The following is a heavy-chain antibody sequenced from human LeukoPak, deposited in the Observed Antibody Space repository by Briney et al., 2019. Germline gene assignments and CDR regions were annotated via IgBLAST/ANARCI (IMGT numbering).Heavy chain of an antibody. D-gene: IGHD5-18*01. Sequence: GGSLRLSCVASGFTFSSFEMNWVRQAPGKGLAWISYMSSTGTTIYYADSVKGRFTISRDNAKNSLYLQMNSLRVEDTAVYYCARVGRYGVDYWGQGTLVTVSS. J-gene: IGHJ4*02. V-gene: IGHV3-48*03. CDR2: MSSTGTTI. CDR3: ARVGRYGVDY. CDR1: GFTFSSFE.